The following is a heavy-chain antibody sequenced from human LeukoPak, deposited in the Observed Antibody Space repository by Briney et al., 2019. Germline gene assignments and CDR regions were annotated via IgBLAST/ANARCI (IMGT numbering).Heavy chain of an antibody. Sequence: PGGSLILSCAASGFTLSSYEMNWVRQAPGKVLEWVSYISSSGSTIYYAGSVKGRFTISRDNAKNSLYLQMNSLRAEDTAVYYCARVTPAATWFDPWGQGTLVTVSS. CDR3: ARVTPAATWFDP. CDR2: ISSSGSTI. J-gene: IGHJ5*02. D-gene: IGHD2-2*01. V-gene: IGHV3-48*03. CDR1: GFTLSSYE.